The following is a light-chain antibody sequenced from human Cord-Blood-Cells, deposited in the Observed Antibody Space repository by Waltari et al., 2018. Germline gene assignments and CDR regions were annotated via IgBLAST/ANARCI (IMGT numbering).Light chain of an antibody. CDR1: QSVSSSY. V-gene: IGKV3-20*01. Sequence: EIVLTQSPGTLSLSPGERATLSCRASQSVSSSYLAWYKQKPGQAPRLLIDGASSMATGIPDRFSGSGSGTDFTLTISRLEPEDFAVYYCQQYGSSPYTFGQGTKLEIK. J-gene: IGKJ2*01. CDR2: GAS. CDR3: QQYGSSPYT.